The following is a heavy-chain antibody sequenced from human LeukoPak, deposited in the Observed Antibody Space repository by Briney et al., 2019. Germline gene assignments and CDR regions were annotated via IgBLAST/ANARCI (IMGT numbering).Heavy chain of an antibody. D-gene: IGHD6-13*01. CDR1: GFTFSTNS. Sequence: GGSLRLSCAASGFTFSTNSMNWVRQAPGKGLEWVSSITSSGSHIYYTDSVKGRFTISRDNAKNSLYLQMNSLRAEDTAVYYCAREYSRSMPLDYWGQGSLVAVSS. V-gene: IGHV3-21*01. J-gene: IGHJ4*02. CDR2: ITSSGSHI. CDR3: AREYSRSMPLDY.